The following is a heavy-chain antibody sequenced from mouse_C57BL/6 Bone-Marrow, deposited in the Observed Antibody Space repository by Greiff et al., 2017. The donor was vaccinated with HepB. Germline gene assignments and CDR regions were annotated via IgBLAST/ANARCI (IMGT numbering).Heavy chain of an antibody. Sequence: VQLQESGAELARPGASVKLSCKASGYTFTSYGISWVKQSTGQGLEWIGEIYPRSGNTYYNEKFKGKATLPADKSSSTAYMELRSLTSEDSAVYFCAHYYGSPRFDYWGQGTTLTVSS. D-gene: IGHD1-1*01. CDR1: GYTFTSYG. J-gene: IGHJ2*01. V-gene: IGHV1-81*01. CDR3: AHYYGSPRFDY. CDR2: IYPRSGNT.